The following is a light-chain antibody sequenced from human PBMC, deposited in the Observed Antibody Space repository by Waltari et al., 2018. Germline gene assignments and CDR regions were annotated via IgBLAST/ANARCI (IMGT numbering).Light chain of an antibody. CDR1: QTLLSKNNNF. Sequence: EMLMTQSPDFLAVSLGERATINCKSNQTLLSKNNNFLAWFQHKPGQPPKLLISWASIRESGVPDRFSGSGSGTDFTLTISSLQAEDVATYYCQQYYGAPLTFGGGTKVEIK. V-gene: IGKV4-1*01. CDR2: WAS. CDR3: QQYYGAPLT. J-gene: IGKJ4*01.